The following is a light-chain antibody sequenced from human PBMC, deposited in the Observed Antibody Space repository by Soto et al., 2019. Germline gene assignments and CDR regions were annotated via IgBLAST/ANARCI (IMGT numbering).Light chain of an antibody. Sequence: EIVLTQSPATLSLSPGERATLSCRASQSVSSYLAWYQQKPGQAPRLLIDGASSGTTGIPDRFSGSGSGTDFTPTISILEPEDSAVYYCQQYGSSEITFGQGTRLEIK. CDR1: QSVSSY. CDR2: GAS. V-gene: IGKV3-20*01. CDR3: QQYGSSEIT. J-gene: IGKJ5*01.